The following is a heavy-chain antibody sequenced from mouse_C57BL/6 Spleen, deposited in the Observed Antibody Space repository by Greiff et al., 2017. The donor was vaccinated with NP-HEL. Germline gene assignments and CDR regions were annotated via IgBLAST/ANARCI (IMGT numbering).Heavy chain of an antibody. Sequence: QVQLQQSGAELARPGASVKMSCKASGYTFTSYTMHWVKQRPGQGLEWIGYINPSSGYTKYNQKFKDKATLTADKSSSTAYMQLSSLTSEDSAVYYCARSIYYGSSPYYAMDYWGQGTSVTVSS. D-gene: IGHD1-1*01. CDR2: INPSSGYT. V-gene: IGHV1-4*01. CDR3: ARSIYYGSSPYYAMDY. J-gene: IGHJ4*01. CDR1: GYTFTSYT.